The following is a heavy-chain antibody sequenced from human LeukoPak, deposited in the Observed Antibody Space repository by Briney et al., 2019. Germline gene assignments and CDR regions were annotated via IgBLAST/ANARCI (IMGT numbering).Heavy chain of an antibody. J-gene: IGHJ4*02. CDR1: GFTFDDYA. D-gene: IGHD6-13*01. CDR3: AKDKRGKGYSSSWFDY. V-gene: IGHV3-43D*03. Sequence: GGSLRLSCAASGFTFDDYAMHWVRQAPGKGLEWVSLISWDGGSTYYADSVKGRFTISRDNSKNSLYLQMNSLRAEDTALYYCAKDKRGKGYSSSWFDYWGQGTLVTVSS. CDR2: ISWDGGST.